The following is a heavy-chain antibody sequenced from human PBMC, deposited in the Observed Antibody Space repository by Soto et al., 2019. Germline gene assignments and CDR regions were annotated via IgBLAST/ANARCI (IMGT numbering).Heavy chain of an antibody. D-gene: IGHD2-21*01. J-gene: IGHJ5*01. Sequence: GESLKISCKGSGYSFTSYWISWVRQMPGKGLEWMGRIDPSDSYTNYSPSFQGHVTISADKSISTAYLQWSSLKASDTAMYYCARHGGGELNLFDSWGQGSLVIVSS. CDR2: IDPSDSYT. V-gene: IGHV5-10-1*01. CDR3: ARHGGGELNLFDS. CDR1: GYSFTSYW.